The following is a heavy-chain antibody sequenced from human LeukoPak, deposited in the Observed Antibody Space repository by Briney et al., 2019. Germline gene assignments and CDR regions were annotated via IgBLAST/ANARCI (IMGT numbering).Heavy chain of an antibody. J-gene: IGHJ2*01. CDR1: GFTFSSYE. CDR2: ISSSGSTI. V-gene: IGHV3-48*03. Sequence: GGSLRLSCAASGFTFSSYEMNWVRQAPGKGLEWVSYISSSGSTIYYADSVKGRFTISRDNAKNSLYLQMNSLGAEDTAVYYCARGGRWLPTGWYFDLWGRGTLVTVSS. CDR3: ARGGRWLPTGWYFDL. D-gene: IGHD5-24*01.